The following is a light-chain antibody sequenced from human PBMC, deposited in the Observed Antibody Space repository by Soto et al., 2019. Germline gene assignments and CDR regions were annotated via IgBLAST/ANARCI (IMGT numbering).Light chain of an antibody. CDR3: CSYAGSSTLV. CDR2: EVS. J-gene: IGLJ1*01. Sequence: QSVLTQPASVSGSPGQSITISCTGTSSDVGSYNLVSRYQQHPGKAPKLMIYEVSKRPSGVSNRFSGSKSGNTASLTISGLQAEDEADYYCCSYAGSSTLVFGTGTKVTDL. V-gene: IGLV2-23*02. CDR1: SSDVGSYNL.